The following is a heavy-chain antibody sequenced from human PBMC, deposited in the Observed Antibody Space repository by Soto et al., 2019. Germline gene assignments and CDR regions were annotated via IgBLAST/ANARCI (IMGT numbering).Heavy chain of an antibody. D-gene: IGHD3-22*01. Sequence: QVQLQQWGAGLLKPSETLSLTCAVYGGSFSGYYWSWIRQPPGKGLEWIGEINHSGSTNYNPSLKSRVTISVDTSKNQFSLKLSSVTAADTAVYYCAREVGAGYYRSFDYWGQGTLVTVSS. CDR3: AREVGAGYYRSFDY. CDR1: GGSFSGYY. V-gene: IGHV4-34*01. J-gene: IGHJ4*02. CDR2: INHSGST.